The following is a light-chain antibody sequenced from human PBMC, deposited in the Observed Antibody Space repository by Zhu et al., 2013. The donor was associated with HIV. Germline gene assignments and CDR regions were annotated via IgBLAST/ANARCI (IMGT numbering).Light chain of an antibody. J-gene: IGKJ5*01. Sequence: DIQLTQSPSSLSVSVGDRVTVTCWASQAIRSYLAWHQQKPGKAPKALIHAASTLQSGVPSRFSGSGSGTEFTLTISSLQPEDFATYYCLQHNSYPLTFGQGTRLEIK. CDR1: QAIRSY. V-gene: IGKV1-9*01. CDR3: LQHNSYPLT. CDR2: AAS.